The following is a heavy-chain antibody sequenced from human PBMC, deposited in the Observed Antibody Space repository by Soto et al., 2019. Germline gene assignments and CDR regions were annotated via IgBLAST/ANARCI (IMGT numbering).Heavy chain of an antibody. CDR2: IKQDGSGK. D-gene: IGHD2-2*01. CDR3: ASILQLADAFDI. Sequence: VGSLRLSCAASGFTFSSYWMSWVRQAPGKGLEWVANIKQDGSGKYYVDSVKGRFTISRDNAKNSLYLQMNSLRAEDTAVYYCASILQLADAFDIWGQGTMVTVSS. CDR1: GFTFSSYW. J-gene: IGHJ3*02. V-gene: IGHV3-7*01.